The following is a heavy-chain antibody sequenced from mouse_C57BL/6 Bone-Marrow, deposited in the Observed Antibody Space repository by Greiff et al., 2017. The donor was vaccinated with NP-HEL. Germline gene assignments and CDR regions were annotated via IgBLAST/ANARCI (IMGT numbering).Heavy chain of an antibody. D-gene: IGHD2-3*01. CDR2: ISSGGSYT. CDR3: ARRGWLLLGNYFDY. Sequence: EVMLVESGGDLVKPGGSLKLSCAASGFTFSSYGMSWVRQTPDKRLEWVATISSGGSYTYYPDSVKGRFTISRDNAKNTLYLQMRSLKSEDTAMYYCARRGWLLLGNYFDYWGQGTTLTVSS. V-gene: IGHV5-6*02. J-gene: IGHJ2*01. CDR1: GFTFSSYG.